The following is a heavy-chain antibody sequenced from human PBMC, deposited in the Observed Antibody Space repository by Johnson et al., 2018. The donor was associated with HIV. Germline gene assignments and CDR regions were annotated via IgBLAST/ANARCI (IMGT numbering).Heavy chain of an antibody. D-gene: IGHD5-12*01. V-gene: IGHV3-30-3*01. Sequence: QVQLVESGGGVVQPGRSLRLSCAASGFTFSSYAMHWVRQAPGKGLEWVAVISYDGSNKYYADSVKGRFTISRDNSKNTLYLQMNSLRAEDTAVYYCAIAYSGPKGDAFDIWGQGTMVTVSS. J-gene: IGHJ3*02. CDR2: ISYDGSNK. CDR3: AIAYSGPKGDAFDI. CDR1: GFTFSSYA.